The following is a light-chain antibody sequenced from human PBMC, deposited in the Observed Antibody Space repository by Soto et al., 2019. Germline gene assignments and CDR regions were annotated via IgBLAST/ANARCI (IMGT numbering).Light chain of an antibody. Sequence: IVRTQSPATLSVSPGERVTLSCRASQGVGSTLAWYRQQPGQAPRLLIYDAYIRATGVPARFSGSGSGTEFTLTISSLQSEDFAVYYCQLYNIWPLTFGQGTRLENK. J-gene: IGKJ5*01. V-gene: IGKV3-15*01. CDR1: QGVGST. CDR2: DAY. CDR3: QLYNIWPLT.